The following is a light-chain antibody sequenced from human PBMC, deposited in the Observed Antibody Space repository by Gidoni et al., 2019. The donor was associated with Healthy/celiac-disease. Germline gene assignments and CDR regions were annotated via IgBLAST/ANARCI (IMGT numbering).Light chain of an antibody. CDR1: PSVSSSY. CDR3: QQDYNFWT. J-gene: IGKJ1*01. V-gene: IGKV3D-7*01. CDR2: GAS. Sequence: PGERVTLPCRASPSVSSSYLTWDQQKPGQAPRLLIYGASTRATSIPARFSGSGSGTDFTLTISSLQPEDFAVYYCQQDYNFWTFGQGTKVEIK.